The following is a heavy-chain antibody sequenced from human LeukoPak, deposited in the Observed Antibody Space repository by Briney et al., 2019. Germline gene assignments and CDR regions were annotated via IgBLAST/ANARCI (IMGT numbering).Heavy chain of an antibody. V-gene: IGHV4-61*02. D-gene: IGHD4-11*01. CDR2: IYTSGST. CDR3: ARGVTMDV. J-gene: IGHJ6*03. CDR1: GGSISSGSYY. Sequence: SETLSLTCTVSGGSISSGSYYWSWIRQPAGKGLEWIGRIYTSGSTNYNPSLKSRVTISVDTSKNQFSLKLSSVTAADAAVYYCARGVTMDVWGKGTTVTVSS.